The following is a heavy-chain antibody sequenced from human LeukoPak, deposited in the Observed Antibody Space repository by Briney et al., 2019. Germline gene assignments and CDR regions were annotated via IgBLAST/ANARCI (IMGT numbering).Heavy chain of an antibody. CDR2: ISYDGSNK. D-gene: IGHD4-17*01. CDR1: GFTFSSYA. J-gene: IGHJ4*02. V-gene: IGHV3-30-3*01. CDR3: ARVGGVTTGVDY. Sequence: PGGSLRLSCAASGFTFSSYAMHWVRQAPGKGLEWVAVISYDGSNKYYADSVKGRFTISRDNSKNTLYLQMNSLRAEDTAVYYCARVGGVTTGVDYWGQGTLVTVSS.